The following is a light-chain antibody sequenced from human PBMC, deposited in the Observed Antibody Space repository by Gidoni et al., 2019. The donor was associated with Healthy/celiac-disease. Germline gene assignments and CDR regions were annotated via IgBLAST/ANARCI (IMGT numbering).Light chain of an antibody. Sequence: DIVMTQSPDSLAVSLGERATINCKSSQSGLYSSNNKNYLAWYQQKPGQPPKLLIYWASTRESGVPDRFSGSGSGTDVTLTISSLQAEDVAVYYCQQYYSTPFTFGPGTKVDIK. CDR1: QSGLYSSNNKNY. CDR3: QQYYSTPFT. J-gene: IGKJ3*01. CDR2: WAS. V-gene: IGKV4-1*01.